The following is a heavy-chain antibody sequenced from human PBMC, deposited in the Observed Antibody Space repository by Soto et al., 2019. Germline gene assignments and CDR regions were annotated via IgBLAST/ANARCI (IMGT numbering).Heavy chain of an antibody. D-gene: IGHD3-10*01. CDR3: ARESGNYYYYGVDV. CDR1: GFTFSSHG. CDR2: IWYDGRIK. Sequence: GGSLRLSCAASGFTFSSHGMHWVRQAPGEGLEWVAVIWYDGRIKYYADSVKGRFTISRDNSKNTLDLQMNSLRAEDTAVYYCARESGNYYYYGVDVWGLGTTVTVSS. V-gene: IGHV3-33*01. J-gene: IGHJ6*02.